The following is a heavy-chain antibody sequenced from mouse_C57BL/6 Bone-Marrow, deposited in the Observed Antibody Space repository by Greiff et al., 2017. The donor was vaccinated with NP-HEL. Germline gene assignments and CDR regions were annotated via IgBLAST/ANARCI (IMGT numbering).Heavy chain of an antibody. Sequence: VKLVESGPGLVQPSQSLSITCTVSGFSLTSYGVHWVRQSPGKGLEWLGVIWSGGSTDYNAAFISRLSISKDNSKSQVFFKMNSLQADDTAIYYCARKHYGSSFPYAMDYWGQGTSVTVSS. D-gene: IGHD1-1*01. CDR3: ARKHYGSSFPYAMDY. CDR2: IWSGGST. J-gene: IGHJ4*01. V-gene: IGHV2-2*01. CDR1: GFSLTSYG.